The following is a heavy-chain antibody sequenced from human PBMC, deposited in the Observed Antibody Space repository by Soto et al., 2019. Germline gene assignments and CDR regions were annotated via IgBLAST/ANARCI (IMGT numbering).Heavy chain of an antibody. CDR1: GCTCNNYA. D-gene: IGHD3-10*01. J-gene: IGHJ4*02. CDR2: ITGSGSDT. Sequence: GGSLRLACAASGCTCNNYAMGWVRQAPGKGLEWVSAITGSGSDTYYLDSVKGRFTISRDNSKNTLFLQMNSLRAEDTAIYYCAKLGSSAWSPHYYFDYWGQGTLVTVSS. CDR3: AKLGSSAWSPHYYFDY. V-gene: IGHV3-23*01.